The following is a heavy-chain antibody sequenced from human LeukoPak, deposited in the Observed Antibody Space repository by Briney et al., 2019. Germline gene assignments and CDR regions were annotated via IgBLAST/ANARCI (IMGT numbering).Heavy chain of an antibody. D-gene: IGHD3-22*01. CDR3: ATYYYDSSGSDY. V-gene: IGHV3-23*01. CDR1: GFSFSTYA. Sequence: GGSLRLSCAASGFSFSTYAMNWVRQAPGKGLEWVSAISGSDDSTYYAESVKGRFTISRDNSKNTLLLQMNSLRFEDTAVYYCATYYYDSSGSDYWGQGTLVTVSS. CDR2: ISGSDDST. J-gene: IGHJ4*02.